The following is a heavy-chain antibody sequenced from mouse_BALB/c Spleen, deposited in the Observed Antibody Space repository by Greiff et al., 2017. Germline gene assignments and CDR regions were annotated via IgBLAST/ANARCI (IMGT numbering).Heavy chain of an antibody. CDR1: GYTFTSYW. D-gene: IGHD2-1*01. J-gene: IGHJ3*01. Sequence: VQLQQPGAELVKPGASVKLSCKASGYTFTSYWMHWVKQRPGQGLEWIGEINPSNGRTNYNEKFKSKATLTVDKSSSTAYMQLSSLTSEDSAVYYCARDGGNYFAYWGQGTLVTVSA. CDR2: INPSNGRT. V-gene: IGHV1S81*02. CDR3: ARDGGNYFAY.